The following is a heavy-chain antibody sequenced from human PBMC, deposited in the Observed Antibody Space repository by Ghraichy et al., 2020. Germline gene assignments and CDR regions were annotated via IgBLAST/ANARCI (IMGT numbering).Heavy chain of an antibody. CDR3: ARPPAWSFGLNWFDP. D-gene: IGHD3-10*01. CDR1: GYTFTAYY. V-gene: IGHV1-2*02. CDR2: INPNSGGT. Sequence: ASVKVSCKASGYTFTAYYIHWVRQAPGQGLEWMGWINPNSGGTTYAQKFQGRVTMTRDTSSSTAYMELSGLTSDDTAVYYCARPPAWSFGLNWFDPWGQGTLVSVSS. J-gene: IGHJ5*02.